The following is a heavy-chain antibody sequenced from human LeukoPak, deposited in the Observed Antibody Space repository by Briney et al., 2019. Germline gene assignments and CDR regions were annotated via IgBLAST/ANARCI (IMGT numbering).Heavy chain of an antibody. J-gene: IGHJ6*02. V-gene: IGHV3-21*01. CDR1: GFTFSNYY. CDR3: ARDKIVATISYSYGMDV. Sequence: GGSLRLSCAAPGFTFSNYYMNWVRQAPGKGLEWVSSISSGSTNIYYADPVRGRFIISRDNAKKSLYLQMNSLRAEDTAMYYCARDKIVATISYSYGMDVWGQGTTVTVSS. D-gene: IGHD5-12*01. CDR2: ISSGSTNI.